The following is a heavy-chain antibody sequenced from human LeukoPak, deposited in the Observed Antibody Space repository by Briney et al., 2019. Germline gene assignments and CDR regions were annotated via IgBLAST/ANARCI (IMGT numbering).Heavy chain of an antibody. CDR2: ISYDGSNK. J-gene: IGHJ4*02. CDR1: GFTFSSYG. Sequence: PGRSLRLSCAASGFTFSSYGMHWVRQAPGKGLEWVAVISYDGSNKYYADSVKGRFTISRGNSKNTLYLQMNSLKTEDTAVYYCTRLGEYSGSSDDYWGQGTLVTVSS. D-gene: IGHD1-26*01. CDR3: TRLGEYSGSSDDY. V-gene: IGHV3-30*03.